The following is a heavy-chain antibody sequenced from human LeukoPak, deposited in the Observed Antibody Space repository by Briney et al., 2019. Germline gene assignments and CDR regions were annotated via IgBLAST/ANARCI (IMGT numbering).Heavy chain of an antibody. D-gene: IGHD2-15*01. J-gene: IGHJ5*02. CDR2: IFHSGST. Sequence: PSGTLSLTCAVSGDSISSSIWWSWVRQPPGKGLEWIGEIFHSGSTNYNPSLKSRVSISVDKSKNQFSLKLSSVTAADTAVYYCASSVEFGSGPSWGQGTLVIVSS. CDR1: GDSISSSIW. V-gene: IGHV4-4*02. CDR3: ASSVEFGSGPS.